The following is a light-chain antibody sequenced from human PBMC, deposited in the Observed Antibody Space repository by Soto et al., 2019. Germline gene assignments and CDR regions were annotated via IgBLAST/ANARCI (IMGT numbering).Light chain of an antibody. Sequence: TVLTQSPATLSLSPGESATLSCRASRGVSSFLAWYQQKTGQAPRLLMYDASNRASGIPARCSGSGSGTDFTLTISSLEPEDFAVYYCQQRGDWPPTFGGGTKVEI. CDR3: QQRGDWPPT. J-gene: IGKJ4*01. CDR1: RGVSSF. V-gene: IGKV3-11*01. CDR2: DAS.